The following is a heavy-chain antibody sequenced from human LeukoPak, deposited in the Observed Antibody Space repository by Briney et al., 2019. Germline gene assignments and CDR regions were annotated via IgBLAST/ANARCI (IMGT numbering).Heavy chain of an antibody. CDR3: ARSLTKQWLVPGY. Sequence: ASVKVSCTASGYTFTSYAMHWVRQAPGQRLEWMGWINAGNGNTKYSQKFQGRVTITRDTSASTAYMELSSLRSEDTAVYYCARSLTKQWLVPGYWGQGTLVTVSS. CDR1: GYTFTSYA. V-gene: IGHV1-3*01. D-gene: IGHD6-19*01. J-gene: IGHJ4*02. CDR2: INAGNGNT.